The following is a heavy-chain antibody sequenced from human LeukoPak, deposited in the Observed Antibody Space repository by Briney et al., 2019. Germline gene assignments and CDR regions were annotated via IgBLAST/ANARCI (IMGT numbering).Heavy chain of an antibody. CDR1: GDTTIRYA. CDR3: ARSANYDHNALLGWYDP. D-gene: IGHD3-3*01. V-gene: IGHV1-69*13. J-gene: IGHJ5*02. Sequence: SVKVSCKASGDTTIRYAMSCVLRAPGQGLEWMGGIIPIFGTTKCAQKFQGRVTITADESTSTAYMELSGLRSEDTAVSYCARSANYDHNALLGWYDPWGQGTLVTVSS. CDR2: IIPIFGTT.